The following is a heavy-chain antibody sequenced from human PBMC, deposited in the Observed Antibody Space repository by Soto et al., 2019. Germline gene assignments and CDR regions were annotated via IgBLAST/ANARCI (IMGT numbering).Heavy chain of an antibody. Sequence: SETLSLTCTVSGGSISSSSYYWGWIRQPPGKGLEWIGSIYYSGSTYYNPSLKSRVTISVDTSKNQFSLKLSSVTAADTAVYYCARHGTVAAENYYGMDVWGQGTTVTVSS. J-gene: IGHJ6*02. CDR2: IYYSGST. V-gene: IGHV4-39*01. CDR1: GGSISSSSYY. CDR3: ARHGTVAAENYYGMDV. D-gene: IGHD6-25*01.